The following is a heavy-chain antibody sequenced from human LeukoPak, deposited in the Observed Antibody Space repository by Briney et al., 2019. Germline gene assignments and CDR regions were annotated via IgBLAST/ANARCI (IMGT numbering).Heavy chain of an antibody. CDR2: INPNSGGT. CDR3: ARGSPVRGYYYYMDV. V-gene: IGHV1-2*02. Sequence: GASVKVSCKASGYTFTGYYMHWVRQAPGQGLEWMGWINPNSGGTNYAQKFQGRVTMTRDMSTSTVYMELSSLRSEDTAVYYCARGSPVRGYYYYMDVWGKGTTVTVSS. J-gene: IGHJ6*03. CDR1: GYTFTGYY. D-gene: IGHD3-10*01.